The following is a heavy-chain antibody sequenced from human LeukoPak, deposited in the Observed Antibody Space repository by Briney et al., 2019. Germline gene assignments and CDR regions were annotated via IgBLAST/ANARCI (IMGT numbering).Heavy chain of an antibody. J-gene: IGHJ4*02. D-gene: IGHD3-9*01. Sequence: SETLSLTCTVSGGSISSSNYYWGWIRQPPGKGLDGIGSIYYSGSTYYNPSLKSRVTISVDTSKNQFSLKLSSVTAADTAVYYCARHPVLRYLGTWGQGTLVTVSS. V-gene: IGHV4-39*01. CDR3: ARHPVLRYLGT. CDR1: GGSISSSNYY. CDR2: IYYSGST.